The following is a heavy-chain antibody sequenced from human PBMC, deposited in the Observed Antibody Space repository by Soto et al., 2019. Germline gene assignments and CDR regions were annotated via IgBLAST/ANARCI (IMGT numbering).Heavy chain of an antibody. D-gene: IGHD3-9*01. Sequence: GGSLRLSCAASGFTFSDYYMTWLRQAPGKGPECISYISLGSSFTNYADSVEGRFTISRDNAKNTLYLQMNNLRAEDTAVYYCARVTTVYDILTSSYALNYFDYWGQGTRVTVSS. CDR3: ARVTTVYDILTSSYALNYFDY. CDR1: GFTFSDYY. V-gene: IGHV3-11*05. CDR2: ISLGSSFT. J-gene: IGHJ4*02.